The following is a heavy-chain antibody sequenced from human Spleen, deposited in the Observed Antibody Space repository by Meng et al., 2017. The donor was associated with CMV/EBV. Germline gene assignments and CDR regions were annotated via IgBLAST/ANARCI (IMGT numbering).Heavy chain of an antibody. D-gene: IGHD6-19*01. CDR2: SYHSGST. V-gene: IGHV4-38-2*02. J-gene: IGHJ4*02. CDR3: SRHYIQWPHFFDY. CDR1: NCSISSTYS. Sequence: SETLSLTCTVSNCSISSTYSWGWIRQPPGKGLAWIGRSYHSGSTYYDPSLKSRVTISVDTSKNQFPLKLSSVTAADTAVYYCSRHYIQWPHFFDYWGQGALVTVSS.